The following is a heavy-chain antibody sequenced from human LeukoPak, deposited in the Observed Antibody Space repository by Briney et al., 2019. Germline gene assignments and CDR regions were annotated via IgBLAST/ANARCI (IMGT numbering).Heavy chain of an antibody. V-gene: IGHV4-39*01. CDR1: GGSISSSSYY. CDR2: IYYSGST. Sequence: SETLSLTCTVSGGSISSSSYYWGWIRQPPGKGLEWIANIYYSGSTYYNPSLKSRVTISVDTSNNQFSLRLTSVTAADTAVYYCARWGGYYSIDYWDQGTLVTVSS. J-gene: IGHJ4*02. CDR3: ARWGGYYSIDY. D-gene: IGHD3-10*01.